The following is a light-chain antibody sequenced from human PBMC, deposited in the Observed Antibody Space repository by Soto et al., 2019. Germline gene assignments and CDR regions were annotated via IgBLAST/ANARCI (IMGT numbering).Light chain of an antibody. CDR2: DAS. Sequence: EIVLTQSPATLSLSPGERATLSCRASQSVSSYLAWYQQKPGQAPRLLIHDASNRATGIPARFSGSGSGTDFTLTISSLEPEDFAVYYCQQRRNWTLTFGGGTKVDIK. V-gene: IGKV3-11*01. CDR1: QSVSSY. J-gene: IGKJ4*01. CDR3: QQRRNWTLT.